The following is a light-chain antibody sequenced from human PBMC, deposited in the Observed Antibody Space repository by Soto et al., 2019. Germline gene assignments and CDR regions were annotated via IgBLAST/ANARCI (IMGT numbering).Light chain of an antibody. Sequence: EIVMTQSPATQSVSPGERATLSCRASQSISRNLAWYQQRPGRAPRLLIYDASTRATDIPARFSGSGSGTEFTLTISSLQSEDFAVYYCHQYNNWPLYTFGQGTKLEIK. CDR3: HQYNNWPLYT. J-gene: IGKJ2*01. V-gene: IGKV3-15*01. CDR2: DAS. CDR1: QSISRN.